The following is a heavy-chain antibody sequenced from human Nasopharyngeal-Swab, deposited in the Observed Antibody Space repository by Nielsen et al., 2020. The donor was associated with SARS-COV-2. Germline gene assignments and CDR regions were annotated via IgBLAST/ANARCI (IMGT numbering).Heavy chain of an antibody. D-gene: IGHD3-10*01. V-gene: IGHV3-11*01. CDR1: GFTFSDYY. Sequence: GESLKIPCAASGFTFSDYYMSWIRQAPGKGLEWVSYISSSGSTIYYADSVKGRFTISRDNAKNSLYLQMNSLRAEDTAVYYCANHLPGTYYFDYWGQGTLVTVSS. CDR2: ISSSGSTI. J-gene: IGHJ4*02. CDR3: ANHLPGTYYFDY.